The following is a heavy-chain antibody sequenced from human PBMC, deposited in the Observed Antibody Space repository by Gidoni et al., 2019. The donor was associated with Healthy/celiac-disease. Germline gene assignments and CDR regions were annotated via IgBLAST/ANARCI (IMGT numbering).Heavy chain of an antibody. Sequence: QVQLVQSGAEVKKPGASVKVSCKVSGYTLTELSMHWVRQAPGKGFEWMGGFDPEDGETIYEQKFQGRVTMTEDTSTDTAYMELSSLRSEDTAVYYCATGWFGELLSDTNQFDYWGQGTLVTVSS. CDR1: GYTLTELS. V-gene: IGHV1-24*01. D-gene: IGHD3-10*01. CDR2: FDPEDGET. J-gene: IGHJ4*02. CDR3: ATGWFGELLSDTNQFDY.